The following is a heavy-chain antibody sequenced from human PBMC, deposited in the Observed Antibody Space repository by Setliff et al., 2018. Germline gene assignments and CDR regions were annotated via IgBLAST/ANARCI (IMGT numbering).Heavy chain of an antibody. CDR1: GGSFSGYY. D-gene: IGHD6-19*01. CDR2: INHSGST. CDR3: ARKVEQWLTPHFDY. V-gene: IGHV4-34*01. Sequence: SETLSLTCAVYGGSFSGYYWSWIRQPPGKGLEWIGEINHSGSTNYNPSLKSRVTISVDTSKNQFSLKLNSVTAADTAVYYCARKVEQWLTPHFDYWGQGALVTVSS. J-gene: IGHJ4*02.